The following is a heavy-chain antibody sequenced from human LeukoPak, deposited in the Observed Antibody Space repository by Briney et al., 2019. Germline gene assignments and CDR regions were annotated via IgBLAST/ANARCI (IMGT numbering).Heavy chain of an antibody. CDR1: GFTFSDYE. Sequence: GGSLRLSCAASGFTFSDYEMNWVRQAPGKGLEWVSSISSSSYIYYADSVKGRFTISRDNAKNPLYLQMNSLRAEDTAVYYCARDRVVTAKGWFDPWGQGTLVTVSS. J-gene: IGHJ5*02. V-gene: IGHV3-69-1*01. CDR2: ISSSSYI. CDR3: ARDRVVTAKGWFDP. D-gene: IGHD2-21*02.